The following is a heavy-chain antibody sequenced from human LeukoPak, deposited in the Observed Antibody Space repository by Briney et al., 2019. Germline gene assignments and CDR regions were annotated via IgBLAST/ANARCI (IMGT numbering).Heavy chain of an antibody. D-gene: IGHD3-22*01. V-gene: IGHV4-59*08. Sequence: SETLSLTCTVSGGSISSYYWSWIRQPPGKGLEWIGYIYCSGSTNYNPSLKSRVTISVDTSKNQFSLKLSSVTAADTAVYYCARTIDSSGYYFDYWGQGTLVTVSS. CDR2: IYCSGST. J-gene: IGHJ4*02. CDR3: ARTIDSSGYYFDY. CDR1: GGSISSYY.